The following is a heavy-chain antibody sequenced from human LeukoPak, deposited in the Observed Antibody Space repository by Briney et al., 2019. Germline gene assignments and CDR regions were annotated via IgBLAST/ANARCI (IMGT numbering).Heavy chain of an antibody. CDR1: GGSISSGGYY. J-gene: IGHJ4*02. Sequence: SETLSLTCTVSGGSISSGGYYWSWIRQHPGKGLEWIGRIYTSGSTNYNPSLKSRVTMSVDTSKNQFSLKLSSVTAADTAVYYCARDFPSFGFDYWGQGTLVTVSS. CDR2: IYTSGST. D-gene: IGHD3-10*01. V-gene: IGHV4-61*02. CDR3: ARDFPSFGFDY.